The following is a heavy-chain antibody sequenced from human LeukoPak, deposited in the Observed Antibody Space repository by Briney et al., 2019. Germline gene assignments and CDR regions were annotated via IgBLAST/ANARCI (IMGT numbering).Heavy chain of an antibody. V-gene: IGHV4-59*12. CDR1: GGSISSYH. Sequence: SETLSLTCTVSGGSISSYHWSWIRQPPGKGLEWIGYIYHSGSTYYNPSLKSRVTISVDRSKNQFSLKLSSVTAADTAVYYCARGNYYDRIAHAFDIWGQGTMVTVSS. J-gene: IGHJ3*02. D-gene: IGHD3-22*01. CDR3: ARGNYYDRIAHAFDI. CDR2: IYHSGST.